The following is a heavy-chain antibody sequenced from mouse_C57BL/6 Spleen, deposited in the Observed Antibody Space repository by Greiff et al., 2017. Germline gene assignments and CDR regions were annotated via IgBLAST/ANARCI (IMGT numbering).Heavy chain of an antibody. CDR3: ALTTAPYYAMDY. D-gene: IGHD1-2*01. J-gene: IGHJ4*01. CDR1: GYTFTDYY. Sequence: EVQLQESGPVLVKPGASVKMSCKASGYTFTDYYMNWVKQSHGKSLEWIGVINPYNGGTSYNQKFKGKATLTVDKSSSTAYMELNSLTSEDSAVYYCALTTAPYYAMDYWGQGTSVTVSS. V-gene: IGHV1-19*01. CDR2: INPYNGGT.